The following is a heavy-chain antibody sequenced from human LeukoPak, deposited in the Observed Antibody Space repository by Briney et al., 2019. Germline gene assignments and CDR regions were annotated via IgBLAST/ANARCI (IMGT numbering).Heavy chain of an antibody. CDR1: GFTFSSYA. J-gene: IGHJ5*02. CDR2: ISGSGSST. Sequence: GGSLRLSCAASGFTFSSYAMSWVRQAPGKGLEWVSAISGSGSSTYYADSVKGRFTISRDNSKNTLYLQMNSLRAEDTAVYYCAKEPYYDSSGRNWFDPWGQGTLVTVSS. D-gene: IGHD3-22*01. CDR3: AKEPYYDSSGRNWFDP. V-gene: IGHV3-23*01.